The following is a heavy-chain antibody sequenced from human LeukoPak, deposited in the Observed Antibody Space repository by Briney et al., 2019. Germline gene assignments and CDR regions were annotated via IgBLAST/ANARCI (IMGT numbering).Heavy chain of an antibody. D-gene: IGHD2-2*01. CDR3: ARWYCVSNTCYHMDV. Sequence: SETLSLTCTVSGGSVNSYYWSWIRQPPGEGLEGIGYIYYTGSTKYNPSLKSRVTMSVDTSKNQLSLKVSSVTAADTAVYYCARWYCVSNTCYHMDVWGKGTTVTVSS. CDR1: GGSVNSYY. V-gene: IGHV4-59*02. J-gene: IGHJ6*03. CDR2: IYYTGST.